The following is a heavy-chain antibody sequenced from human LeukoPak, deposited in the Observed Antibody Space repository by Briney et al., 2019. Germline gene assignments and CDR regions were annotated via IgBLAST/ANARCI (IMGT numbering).Heavy chain of an antibody. CDR2: ILNDGTQP. J-gene: IGHJ3*02. CDR1: GFMFSHYG. V-gene: IGHV3-33*01. D-gene: IGHD2-8*01. Sequence: GRSLRLSCAASGFMFSHYGMHWVRQAPGKGLEWVAVILNDGTQPHYADSVKGRFTISRDNSRNTLFLGLNSPRAEDTAVYYCARDDALEDNGLDNWGQGTMVTVSS. CDR3: ARDDALEDNGLDN.